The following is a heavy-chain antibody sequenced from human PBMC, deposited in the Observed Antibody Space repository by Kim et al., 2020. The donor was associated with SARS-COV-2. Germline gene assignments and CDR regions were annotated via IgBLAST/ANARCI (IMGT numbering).Heavy chain of an antibody. CDR2: ISSSSSYI. Sequence: GGSLRLSCAASGFTFSSYSMNWVRQAPGKGLEWVSSISSSSSYIYYADSVKGRFTISRDNAKNSLYLQMNSLRAEDTAVYYCARHFDPRYYYDSSGDYYFDYWGQGTLVTVSS. J-gene: IGHJ4*02. CDR3: ARHFDPRYYYDSSGDYYFDY. CDR1: GFTFSSYS. D-gene: IGHD3-22*01. V-gene: IGHV3-21*01.